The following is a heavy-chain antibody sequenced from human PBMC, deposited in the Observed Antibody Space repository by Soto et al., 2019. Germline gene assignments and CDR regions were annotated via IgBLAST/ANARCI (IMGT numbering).Heavy chain of an antibody. Sequence: EVQLLESGGGLVQPGGSLRLSCAASGFTFSSYTMNWVRQAPGKGLDWVSYISSSGSTMYYADSVKGRFAISRDNAKNSLYLQMNSLRDEDTAVYYCARKRYSGSYYDFDYWGQGTLVTVSS. D-gene: IGHD1-26*01. CDR3: ARKRYSGSYYDFDY. J-gene: IGHJ4*02. CDR2: ISSSGSTM. V-gene: IGHV3-48*02. CDR1: GFTFSSYT.